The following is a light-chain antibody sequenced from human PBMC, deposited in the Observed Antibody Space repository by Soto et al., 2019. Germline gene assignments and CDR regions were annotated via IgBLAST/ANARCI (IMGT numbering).Light chain of an antibody. CDR3: NSYTGWIYV. J-gene: IGLJ1*01. CDR2: EVN. V-gene: IGLV2-8*01. Sequence: QSALTQPPSASGSPGQSVTISCTGTSSDVGGYDYVSWYQHHPGKAPKLIIFEVNKRPSGVPDRFSGSKFGNTASLTVSGLQAEDEADYYCNSYTGWIYVFGTGTKLTVI. CDR1: SSDVGGYDY.